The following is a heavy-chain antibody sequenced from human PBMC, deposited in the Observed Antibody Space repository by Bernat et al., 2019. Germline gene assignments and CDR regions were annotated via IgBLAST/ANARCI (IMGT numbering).Heavy chain of an antibody. Sequence: EVQLLESGGGLVQPGGSLRLSCAASGFTFSSYAMSWVRQAPGKGLEWVSAISGSGGSTYYADSVKGRFTISRDNSKNTLYLQMNSLRAEDTAVYYGVRLRFLEWSPPLYYFDYWGQGTLVTVSS. CDR1: GFTFSSYA. CDR3: VRLRFLEWSPPLYYFDY. D-gene: IGHD3-3*01. V-gene: IGHV3-23*01. CDR2: ISGSGGST. J-gene: IGHJ4*02.